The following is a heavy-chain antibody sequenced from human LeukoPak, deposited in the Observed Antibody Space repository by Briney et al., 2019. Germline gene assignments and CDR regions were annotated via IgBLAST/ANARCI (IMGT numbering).Heavy chain of an antibody. J-gene: IGHJ4*02. D-gene: IGHD5-24*01. CDR3: ATESYNNGYNF. CDR1: GFTFSSAW. V-gene: IGHV3-15*01. Sequence: GGSLRLSCAASGFTFSSAWLTWVRQPPGKGLEWVGHIKSRSDGGSTDYSAAVKGRFTVSRDDSRNMVHLQMNSLKTEDSAVYYCATESYNNGYNFWGQGTPVTVSS. CDR2: IKSRSDGGST.